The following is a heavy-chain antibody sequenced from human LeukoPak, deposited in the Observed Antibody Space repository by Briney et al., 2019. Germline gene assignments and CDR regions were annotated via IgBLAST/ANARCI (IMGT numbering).Heavy chain of an antibody. CDR3: ASWQSDGDLYYYGSGSHFGWFDP. J-gene: IGHJ5*02. D-gene: IGHD3-10*01. Sequence: PGGSLRLSCAASGFTFSSYGMHWVRQAPGKGLEWVAFIRYDGSNKYYADSVKGRFTISRDNSKNTLYLQMNSLRAEDTAVYYCASWQSDGDLYYYGSGSHFGWFDPWGQGTLVTVSS. V-gene: IGHV3-30*02. CDR1: GFTFSSYG. CDR2: IRYDGSNK.